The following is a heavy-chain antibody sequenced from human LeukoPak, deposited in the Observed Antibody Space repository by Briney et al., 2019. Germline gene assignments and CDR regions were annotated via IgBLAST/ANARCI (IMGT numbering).Heavy chain of an antibody. CDR3: ARSLETAMALFDY. J-gene: IGHJ4*02. D-gene: IGHD5-18*01. CDR2: IYSGGST. V-gene: IGHV3-66*01. CDR1: GFTVSSNY. Sequence: PGGSLRLSCAASGFTVSSNYMSWVRQAPGKGLEWVSVIYSGGSTYYADSVKGRLTISTDNSKNTLYLQMNSLRGEDTAVYYCARSLETAMALFDYWGKGTLVTVSS.